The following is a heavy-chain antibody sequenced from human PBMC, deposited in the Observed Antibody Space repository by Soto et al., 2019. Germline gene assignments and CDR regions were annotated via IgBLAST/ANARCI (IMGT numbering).Heavy chain of an antibody. J-gene: IGHJ6*02. CDR3: ARGHCCYCGMVV. Sequence: QVQLVQSGAEVKKPGSSVKVSCKASGGTFSSYAISWVRQAPGQGLEWMGGIIPIFGTANYAPKFQGRGXIXAXXCTSTAYVELSSLRSEDTPVYYCARGHCCYCGMVVWRRGATVTVSS. CDR2: IIPIFGTA. CDR1: GGTFSSYA. V-gene: IGHV1-69*12.